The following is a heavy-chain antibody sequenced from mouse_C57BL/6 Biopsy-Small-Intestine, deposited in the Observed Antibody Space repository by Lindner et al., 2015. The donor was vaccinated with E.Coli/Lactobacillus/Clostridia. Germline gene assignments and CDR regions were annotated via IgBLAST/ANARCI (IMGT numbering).Heavy chain of an antibody. V-gene: IGHV1-42*01. CDR3: ARGSGGPWFAY. J-gene: IGHJ3*01. Sequence: VQLQESGPELVKPGASVKISCKASGYSFTGYYMQWVNQSPEKSLEWIGEINPSTGGTTYNQKFKAKATLTVDKSSSTAYMQINSLTSEDSAVYYCARGSGGPWFAYWGQGDSGHCLC. CDR2: INPSTGGT. CDR1: GYSFTGYY.